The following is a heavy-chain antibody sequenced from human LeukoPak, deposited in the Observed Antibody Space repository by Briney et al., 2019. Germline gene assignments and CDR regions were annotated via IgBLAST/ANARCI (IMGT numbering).Heavy chain of an antibody. CDR1: GFTLSSYA. CDR2: ISGSGGRT. Sequence: GGSLRLSCAASGFTLSSYAMSWVRQGPGKGLEWVSAISGSGGRTYYADSVKGRFTISRDNSKNTLYLQVNSLRAADTAVYYCAKPARTDYADYWGQGTLVTVSS. V-gene: IGHV3-23*01. CDR3: AKPARTDYADY. D-gene: IGHD1-14*01. J-gene: IGHJ4*02.